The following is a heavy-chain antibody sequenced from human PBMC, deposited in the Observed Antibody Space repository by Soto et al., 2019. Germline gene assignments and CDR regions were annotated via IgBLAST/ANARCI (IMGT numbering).Heavy chain of an antibody. J-gene: IGHJ4*02. CDR1: GFTFDDYA. CDR2: ISWDGGST. D-gene: IGHD3-3*01. CDR3: AKVRITIFGVVIRGPHFDY. Sequence: GGSLRLSCAASGFTFDDYAMHWVRQAPGKGLEWVSLISWDGGSTYYADSVKGRFTISRDNSKNSLYLQMNSLRAEDTALYYCAKVRITIFGVVIRGPHFDYWGQGTLVTVSS. V-gene: IGHV3-43D*03.